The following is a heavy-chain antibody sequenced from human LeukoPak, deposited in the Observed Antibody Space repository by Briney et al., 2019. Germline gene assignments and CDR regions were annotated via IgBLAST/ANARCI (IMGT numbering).Heavy chain of an antibody. CDR1: GFTFSTYW. D-gene: IGHD6-19*01. J-gene: IGHJ4*02. CDR2: IKQDGSEK. CDR3: AKVVYAWKSSGWYDY. V-gene: IGHV3-7*05. Sequence: PGGSLRLSCAASGFTFSTYWMTWVRQAPGKGLEWVANIKQDGSEKYYMDSVKGRFTISRDNSKNTLYLQLNSLRAEDTAVYYCAKVVYAWKSSGWYDYWGQGTLVTVSS.